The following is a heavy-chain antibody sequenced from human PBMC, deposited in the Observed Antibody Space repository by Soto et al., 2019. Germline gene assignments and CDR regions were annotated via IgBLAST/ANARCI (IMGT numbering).Heavy chain of an antibody. CDR2: INAGNGNT. Sequence: GASVEVSCKASGYTFTSYAMHWVRQAPGQRLEWMGWINAGNGNTKYSQKFQGRVTITRDTSASTAYMELSSLRSEDTAVYYCARETRGYCISTSCYPSGLDYWGQGTLVTVSS. J-gene: IGHJ4*01. V-gene: IGHV1-3*01. D-gene: IGHD2-2*01. CDR3: ARETRGYCISTSCYPSGLDY. CDR1: GYTFTSYA.